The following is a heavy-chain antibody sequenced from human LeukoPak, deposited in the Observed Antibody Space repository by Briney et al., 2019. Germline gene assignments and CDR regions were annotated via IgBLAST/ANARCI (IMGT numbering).Heavy chain of an antibody. CDR3: ARGSVLAVAGTEY. CDR1: GGSFSGYY. V-gene: IGHV4-34*01. CDR2: INHSGST. J-gene: IGHJ4*02. D-gene: IGHD6-19*01. Sequence: SETLSLTCAVSGGSFSGYYWSWIRQPPGKGLEWIGEINHSGSTNYNPSLKSRVTISVDTSKNQFSLKLSSVTAADTAVYYCARGSVLAVAGTEYWGQGTLVTVSS.